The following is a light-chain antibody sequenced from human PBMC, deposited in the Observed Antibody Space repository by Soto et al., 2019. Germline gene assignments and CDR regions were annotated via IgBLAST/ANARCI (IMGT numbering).Light chain of an antibody. CDR1: QSVSSSH. Sequence: EIVLTQTPGTRSLSPGERATLSCRASQSVSSSHLSWYQQKPGQAPRLLIFGASSRATGIPDRFSGSGSGTDFTLTISRLEPEDFAVYYCQQYCSSPRITFGQGTRLEIK. CDR2: GAS. V-gene: IGKV3-20*01. CDR3: QQYCSSPRIT. J-gene: IGKJ5*01.